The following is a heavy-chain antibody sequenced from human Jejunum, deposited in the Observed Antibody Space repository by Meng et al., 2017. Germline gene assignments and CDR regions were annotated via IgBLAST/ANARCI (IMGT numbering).Heavy chain of an antibody. Sequence: GESLKISCAASGFTFSNNWMSLVRQAPGQGLEWVANINQDGSQQKYVDSVKGRFTISRDNAKNSLYLQMISLRAEDTAVYYCARTDSGSFGYFDYWGHGARVTVSS. CDR3: ARTDSGSFGYFDY. CDR2: INQDGSQQ. D-gene: IGHD5-18*01. CDR1: GFTFSNNW. V-gene: IGHV3-7*01. J-gene: IGHJ4*01.